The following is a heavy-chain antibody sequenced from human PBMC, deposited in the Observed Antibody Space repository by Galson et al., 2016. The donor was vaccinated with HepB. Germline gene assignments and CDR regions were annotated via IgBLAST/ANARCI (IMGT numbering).Heavy chain of an antibody. D-gene: IGHD5-18*01. CDR3: AKVLSHTDYYCYGMDV. V-gene: IGHV3-23*01. CDR2: ISDSGSRP. J-gene: IGHJ6*02. Sequence: SLRLSCAASGFTFSAYAMIWVRQAPGKGPAAVSSISDSGSRPYYADSVRGRFTISRDNFKNTLYLQMNSLRAEDTAVYYCAKVLSHTDYYCYGMDVWGQGTTVTVS. CDR1: GFTFSAYA.